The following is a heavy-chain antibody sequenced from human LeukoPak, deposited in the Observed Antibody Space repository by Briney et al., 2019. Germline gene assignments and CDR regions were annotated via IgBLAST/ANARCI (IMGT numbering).Heavy chain of an antibody. CDR3: ATILLYYYGSGSYMGGMDV. J-gene: IGHJ6*02. Sequence: ASVKVSCKASGYTFTSYDINWVRQAIGQGLEWMGWMNPNSGNTGYAQKFQGRVTMTRNTSISTAYMELSSLRSEDTAVYYCATILLYYYGSGSYMGGMDVWGQGTTVTVSS. D-gene: IGHD3-10*01. V-gene: IGHV1-8*01. CDR1: GYTFTSYD. CDR2: MNPNSGNT.